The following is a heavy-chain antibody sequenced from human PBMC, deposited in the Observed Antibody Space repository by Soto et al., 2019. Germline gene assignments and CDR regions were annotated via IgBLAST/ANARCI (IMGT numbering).Heavy chain of an antibody. CDR2: IVVGSGNA. D-gene: IGHD3-9*01. CDR1: GFTFTSSA. V-gene: IGHV1-58*01. CDR3: AAVGSHYDILTGYYRGAFDI. Sequence: SVKVSCKASGFTFTSSAVQWVRQARGQRLEWIGWIVVGSGNANYAQKFQERVTITRDMSTSTAYMELSSLRSEDTAVYYCAAVGSHYDILTGYYRGAFDIWGQGTMVTVS. J-gene: IGHJ3*02.